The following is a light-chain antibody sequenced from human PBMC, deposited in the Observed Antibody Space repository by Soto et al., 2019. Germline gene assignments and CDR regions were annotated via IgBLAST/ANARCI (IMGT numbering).Light chain of an antibody. J-gene: IGLJ1*01. CDR1: RSDIGDSNF. V-gene: IGLV2-14*01. CDR3: ASFRSGTILV. CDR2: EVT. Sequence: QSVLTQPASVSGSPGQSVTISCTRPRSDIGDSNFISWYQHSPGKAPRLLIYEVTNRPSGVSKRFSGSKAGNTASLTISGLLDDDESDYFCASFRSGTILVFGTGTKVTVL.